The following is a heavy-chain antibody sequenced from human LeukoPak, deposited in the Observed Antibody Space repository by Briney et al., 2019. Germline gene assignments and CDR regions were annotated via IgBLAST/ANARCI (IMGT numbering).Heavy chain of an antibody. J-gene: IGHJ4*02. V-gene: IGHV3-23*01. CDR2: ISGSGGST. CDR3: AKDVEGIVGALGSFDY. D-gene: IGHD1-26*01. CDR1: GFTFSSYA. Sequence: GGSLRLSCAASGFTFSSYAMSWVRQAPGKGLEWDSAISGSGGSTYYADSVKGRFTISRDNSKNTLYLQMNSLRAEDTAVYYCAKDVEGIVGALGSFDYWGQGTLVTVSS.